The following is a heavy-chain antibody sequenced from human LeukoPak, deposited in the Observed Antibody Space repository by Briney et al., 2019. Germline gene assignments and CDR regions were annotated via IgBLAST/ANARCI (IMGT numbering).Heavy chain of an antibody. D-gene: IGHD5-18*01. V-gene: IGHV1-46*01. J-gene: IGHJ4*02. CDR3: ARRDPVGDTAKD. Sequence: ASVKVSCKASGYTFTSYYMHWVRQAPGQGLEWMGIINPSGGSTSYAQKFQGRVTMTTDTSTSTAYMELRSLRSDDTAVYYCARRDPVGDTAKDWGQGTLVTVSS. CDR1: GYTFTSYY. CDR2: INPSGGST.